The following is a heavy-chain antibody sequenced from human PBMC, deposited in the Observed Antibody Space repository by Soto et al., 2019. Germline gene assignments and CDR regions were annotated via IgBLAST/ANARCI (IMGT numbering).Heavy chain of an antibody. D-gene: IGHD3-10*01. CDR1: GYTFDTYG. V-gene: IGHV1-18*01. CDR2: ISTYTGNT. CDR3: VRDVSVSSGSFGGY. Sequence: QVQLVQSGPELKKPGAAVRLSCKVSGYTFDTYGLSWVRQAPGQGLEWMGWISTYTGNTDYPQKFQGRITMDTDASTSTAYLDLRSLTSDDTAVYYCVRDVSVSSGSFGGYWGQGTLVTVSS. J-gene: IGHJ4*02.